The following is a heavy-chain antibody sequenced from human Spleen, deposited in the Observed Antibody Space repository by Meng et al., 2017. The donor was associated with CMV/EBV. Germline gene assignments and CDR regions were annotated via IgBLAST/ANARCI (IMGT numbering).Heavy chain of an antibody. V-gene: IGHV3-21*01. CDR2: ISSSSSYI. CDR1: GFTFSSYS. J-gene: IGHJ6*02. CDR3: ARGGGISLGPLDYCHYYGMDV. Sequence: GESLKISCAASGFTFSSYSMNWVRQAPGKGLEWVSSISSSSSYIYYADSVKGRFTISRDNAKNSLYLQMNSLRAEDTAVYYCARGGGISLGPLDYCHYYGMDVWGQGTTVTVSS. D-gene: IGHD3-3*02.